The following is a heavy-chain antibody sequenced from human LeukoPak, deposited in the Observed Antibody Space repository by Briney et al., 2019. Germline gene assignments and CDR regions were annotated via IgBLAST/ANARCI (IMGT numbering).Heavy chain of an antibody. V-gene: IGHV3-66*01. D-gene: IGHD1-26*01. CDR2: IYSGDNT. Sequence: GGSLRPSCVASGFTASSNYMSWVRQAPGKGLEWVSVIYSGDNTYYVDSVKGRFTISRDSSNNTLYLQMNSLRAEDTAVYYCAKDWIVGAPTIFDYWGQGTLVTVSS. J-gene: IGHJ4*02. CDR3: AKDWIVGAPTIFDY. CDR1: GFTASSNY.